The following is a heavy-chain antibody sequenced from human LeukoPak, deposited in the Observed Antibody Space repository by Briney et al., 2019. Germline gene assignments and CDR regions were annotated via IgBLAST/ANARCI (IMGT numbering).Heavy chain of an antibody. V-gene: IGHV1-69*05. CDR3: AREARFGELLYHDY. Sequence: EASVKVSCKASGGTFSSYAISWVRQAPGQGLEWMGGIIPIFGTANYAQKFQGRVTITTDESTSTAYMELSSLRSEDTAVYYCAREARFGELLYHDYWGQGTLVTVSS. D-gene: IGHD3-10*01. CDR1: GGTFSSYA. CDR2: IIPIFGTA. J-gene: IGHJ4*02.